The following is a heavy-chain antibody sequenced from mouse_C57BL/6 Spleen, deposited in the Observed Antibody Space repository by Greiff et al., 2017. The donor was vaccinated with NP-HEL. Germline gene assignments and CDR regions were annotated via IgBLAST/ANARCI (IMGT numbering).Heavy chain of an antibody. CDR3: ARIYYGYDEAMDY. Sequence: EVQLQQSGGGLVKPGGSLKLSCAASGFTFSDYGMHWVRQAPEKGLEWVAYISSGSSTIYYADTVKGRFTISRDNAKNTLFLQMTSLRSEDTAMYYCARIYYGYDEAMDYWGQGTSVTVSS. CDR2: ISSGSSTI. D-gene: IGHD2-2*01. J-gene: IGHJ4*01. V-gene: IGHV5-17*01. CDR1: GFTFSDYG.